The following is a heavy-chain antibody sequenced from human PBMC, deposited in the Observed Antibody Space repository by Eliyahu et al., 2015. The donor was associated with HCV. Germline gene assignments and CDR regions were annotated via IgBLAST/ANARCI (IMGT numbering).Heavy chain of an antibody. CDR3: AHFNWRSLSGFDY. CDR2: IYWDDDK. Sequence: QITLKESGPTLVKPTQTLTLTCTFSGFSFSTSEVGVGWIRQPPGKALEWLALIYWDDDKRYSPSLKNRLTISKDTSKNQVVLTMSNLDPVDTGTYYCAHFNWRSLSGFDYWGQGTRVIVSS. V-gene: IGHV2-5*02. D-gene: IGHD1-1*01. J-gene: IGHJ4*02. CDR1: GFSFSTSEVG.